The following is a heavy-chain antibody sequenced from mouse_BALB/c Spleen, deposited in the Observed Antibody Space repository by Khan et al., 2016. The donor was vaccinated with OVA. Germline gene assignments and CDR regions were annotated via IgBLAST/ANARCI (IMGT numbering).Heavy chain of an antibody. CDR3: VRDGAYHRNDGWFAY. D-gene: IGHD2-14*01. CDR2: INPSNDYT. CDR1: GYTFTSYT. V-gene: IGHV1-4*01. Sequence: QVQLQQSGAELARPGASVKMSCKASGYTFTSYTIHWIKKRPGQGLEWIGYINPSNDYTNYNQKLKDKATLTTEKSSTTAYLRLSSLTSDDSAVYNCVRDGAYHRNDGWFAYWGQGTLVTVSA. J-gene: IGHJ3*01.